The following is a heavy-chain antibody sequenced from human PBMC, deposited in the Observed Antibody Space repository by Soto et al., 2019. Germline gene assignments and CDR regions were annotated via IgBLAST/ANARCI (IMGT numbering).Heavy chain of an antibody. CDR3: ARDHPPWYYGSSGYFFKRYYYGMDV. Sequence: GASVKVSCKASGYTFTSYGIRWVRQAPGQGLEWMGWISAYNGNTNYAQKLQGRVTMTTDTSTSTAYMELRSLRSDDRAVYYCARDHPPWYYGSSGYFFKRYYYGMDVWGQGTTVTVSS. J-gene: IGHJ6*02. V-gene: IGHV1-18*01. D-gene: IGHD3-22*01. CDR1: GYTFTSYG. CDR2: ISAYNGNT.